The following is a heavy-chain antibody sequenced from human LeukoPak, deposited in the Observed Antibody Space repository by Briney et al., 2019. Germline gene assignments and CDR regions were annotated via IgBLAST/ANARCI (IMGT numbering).Heavy chain of an antibody. Sequence: PSETLSLTCTVSGGSIRSSYWSWIRKPPGKGLEWIGYIYYSGSTNYNPYLKSRVTISVDTSKNQFSLKLSSVTAADTAVYYCARVGATKGFDYWGQGTLVTVCS. CDR3: ARVGATKGFDY. CDR2: IYYSGST. D-gene: IGHD1-26*01. J-gene: IGHJ4*02. V-gene: IGHV4-59*08. CDR1: GGSIRSSY.